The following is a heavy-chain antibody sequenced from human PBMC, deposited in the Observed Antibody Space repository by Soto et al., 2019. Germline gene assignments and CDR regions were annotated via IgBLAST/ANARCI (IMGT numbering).Heavy chain of an antibody. V-gene: IGHV1-45*02. D-gene: IGHD1-26*01. CDR2: ITPFSGDV. J-gene: IGHJ4*02. Sequence: QMQLVQSGAEVKKTGSSVTVSCKALGNTFTYRYLHRVRQAPGQALEWMGWITPFSGDVHYAQKFQERVTITRDRSINTAYMQMSSLRSEDTAMYFCAGGGAGSGPFTWELPDHWGQGTLVTVS. CDR1: GNTFTYRY. CDR3: AGGGAGSGPFTWELPDH.